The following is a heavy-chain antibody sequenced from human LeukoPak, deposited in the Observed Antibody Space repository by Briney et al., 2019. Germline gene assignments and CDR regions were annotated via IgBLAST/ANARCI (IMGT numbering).Heavy chain of an antibody. CDR3: ARQTSITMIVVVITHFDY. J-gene: IGHJ4*02. CDR2: IYYSGST. V-gene: IGHV4-39*07. D-gene: IGHD3-22*01. Sequence: SETLSLTCTVSGGSISSSSYYWGWIRQPPGKGLEWIGSIYYSGSTYYNPSLKSRVTISVDTSKNQFSLKLSSVTAADTAVYYCARQTSITMIVVVITHFDYWGQGTLVTVSS. CDR1: GGSISSSSYY.